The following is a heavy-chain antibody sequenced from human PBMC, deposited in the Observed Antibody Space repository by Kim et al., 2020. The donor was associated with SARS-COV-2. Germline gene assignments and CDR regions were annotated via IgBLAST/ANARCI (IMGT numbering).Heavy chain of an antibody. D-gene: IGHD3-16*02. Sequence: GGSLRLSCAASGFTFSDYYMSWIRQAPGKGLEWVSYISSSGSTIYYADSVKGRFTISRDNAKNSLYLQMNSLRAEDTAVYYCARAPRIMITFGGVIATKTPCYFDYWGQRPLVTVSS. CDR3: ARAPRIMITFGGVIATKTPCYFDY. V-gene: IGHV3-11*01. CDR1: GFTFSDYY. J-gene: IGHJ4*02. CDR2: ISSSGSTI.